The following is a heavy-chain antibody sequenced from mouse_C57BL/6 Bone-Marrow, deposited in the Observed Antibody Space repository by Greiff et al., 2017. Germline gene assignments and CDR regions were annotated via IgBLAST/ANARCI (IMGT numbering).Heavy chain of an antibody. CDR3: AREEGSGSLFDY. V-gene: IGHV1-55*01. J-gene: IGHJ2*01. Sequence: QVQLQQSGAELVKPGASVKMSCKASGYTFTSYWINWVKQRPGQGLEWIGDIYPGSGSTNYNEKFKSKATLTVDTSSSTAYMQLSSLTSEDSAVYYGAREEGSGSLFDYWGQGTTLTVSA. D-gene: IGHD1-1*02. CDR1: GYTFTSYW. CDR2: IYPGSGST.